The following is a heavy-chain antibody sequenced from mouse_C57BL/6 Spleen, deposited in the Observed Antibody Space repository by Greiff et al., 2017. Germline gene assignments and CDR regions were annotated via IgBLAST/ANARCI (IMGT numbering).Heavy chain of an antibody. Sequence: QVQLQQPGAELVMPGASVTLSCKASGYTFTSYWMHWVKQRPGQGLEWIGEIDPSDSYTNYNQKFKGKSTLTVDNSSSTAYMRLSSLTSEDSAVYYCARWLRYDGYWDFDIWGTGTTVTVAS. V-gene: IGHV1-69*01. CDR2: IDPSDSYT. D-gene: IGHD2-3*01. J-gene: IGHJ1*03. CDR1: GYTFTSYW. CDR3: ARWLRYDGYWDFDI.